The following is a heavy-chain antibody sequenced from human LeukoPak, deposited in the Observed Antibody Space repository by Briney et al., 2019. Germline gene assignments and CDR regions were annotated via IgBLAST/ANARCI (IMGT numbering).Heavy chain of an antibody. CDR2: INWNGGST. D-gene: IGHD3-10*01. V-gene: IGHV3-20*04. CDR3: ARDFYGSGSYPLRYNWFDP. J-gene: IGHJ5*02. Sequence: GGSLRLSCAASGFTFDDYGMSWVRQAPGKGLEWVSGINWNGGSTGYADSVKGRFTISRDNAKNSLYLQMNSLRAEDTAVYYCARDFYGSGSYPLRYNWFDPWGQGTLVTVSS. CDR1: GFTFDDYG.